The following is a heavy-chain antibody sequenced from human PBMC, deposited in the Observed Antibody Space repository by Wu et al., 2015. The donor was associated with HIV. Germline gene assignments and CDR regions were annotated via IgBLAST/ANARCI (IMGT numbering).Heavy chain of an antibody. CDR1: GYNFASYG. D-gene: IGHD3-22*01. V-gene: IGHV1-18*01. Sequence: QVRLFQSPDEVKKPGASVRVSCQASGYNFASYGISWVRQAPGQGLEWMGWITTHNGYTKYAQKFQDRLSLTTDTSATTAYMELRSLRSDDTAVYYCARVFEDSSGYYSWFDPWGQGTLVTVSS. CDR3: ARVFEDSSGYYSWFDP. J-gene: IGHJ5*02. CDR2: ITTHNGYT.